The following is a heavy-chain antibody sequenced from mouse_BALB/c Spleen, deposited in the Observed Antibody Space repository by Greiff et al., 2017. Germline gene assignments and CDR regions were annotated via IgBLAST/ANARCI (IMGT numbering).Heavy chain of an antibody. CDR3: AREGYDYAMDY. D-gene: IGHD2-2*01. CDR1: GYTFTSYW. V-gene: IGHV1-87*01. CDR2: IYPGDGDT. Sequence: QVQLKQSGAELARPGASVKLSCKASGYTFTSYWMQWVKQRPGQGLEWIGAIYPGDGDTRYTQKFKGKATLTADKSSSTAYMQLSSLASEDSAVYYCAREGYDYAMDYWGQGTSVTVSS. J-gene: IGHJ4*01.